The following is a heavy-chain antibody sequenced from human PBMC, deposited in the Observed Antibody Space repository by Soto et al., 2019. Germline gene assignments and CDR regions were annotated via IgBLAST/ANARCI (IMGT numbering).Heavy chain of an antibody. CDR3: AKNGDWSGYCSSTSCPYYYYYYRDV. Sequence: EVQLVESGGGLVQPGRSLRLSCAASGFTFDDYAMHWVRQAPGKGLEWVSGISWNSGSIGYADSVKGRFTISRDNAKNSLYLQMNSLRAEDTALYYCAKNGDWSGYCSSTSCPYYYYYYRDVWGKGTTVTVSS. CDR2: ISWNSGSI. CDR1: GFTFDDYA. D-gene: IGHD2-2*03. J-gene: IGHJ6*03. V-gene: IGHV3-9*01.